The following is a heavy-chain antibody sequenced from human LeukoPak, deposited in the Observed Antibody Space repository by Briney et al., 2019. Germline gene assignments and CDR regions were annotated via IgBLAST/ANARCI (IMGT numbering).Heavy chain of an antibody. J-gene: IGHJ2*01. CDR1: SGSLSGYY. CDR2: ITHSGSP. Sequence: SETLSLTCGVSSGSLSGYYCRSIRQPPGGGLEWLVEITHSGSPNYNPSLKSRVAISGDTSKKQFSLNRRSVTAADTGVYYCARGVDLWGRGTRVTVSS. CDR3: ARGVDL. V-gene: IGHV4-34*01.